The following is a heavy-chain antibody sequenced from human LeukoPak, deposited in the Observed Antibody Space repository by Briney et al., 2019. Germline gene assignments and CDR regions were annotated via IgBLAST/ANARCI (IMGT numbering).Heavy chain of an antibody. CDR3: AKDKLLWFGELLQPDY. CDR2: ISGSGGST. D-gene: IGHD3-10*01. Sequence: GGSLRLSCAASGFTFSDSYMTWIRQAPGKGLEWVSAISGSGGSTYYADSVKGRFTISRDNSKNTLYLQMNSLRAEDTAVYYCAKDKLLWFGELLQPDYWGQGTLVTVSS. J-gene: IGHJ4*02. V-gene: IGHV3-23*01. CDR1: GFTFSDSY.